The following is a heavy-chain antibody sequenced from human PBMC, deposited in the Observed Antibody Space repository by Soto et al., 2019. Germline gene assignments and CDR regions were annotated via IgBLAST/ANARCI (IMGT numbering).Heavy chain of an antibody. CDR3: AAGVAVDIVATNEYYYYGMDV. Sequence: SVKVSCKASGFTFTSSAMQWVRQARGQRLEWIGWIVVGSGNTNYAQKFQERVTITRDMSTSTAYMELSSLRSEDTAVYYCAAGVAVDIVATNEYYYYGMDVWGQGTTVTVSS. CDR1: GFTFTSSA. CDR2: IVVGSGNT. D-gene: IGHD5-12*01. V-gene: IGHV1-58*02. J-gene: IGHJ6*02.